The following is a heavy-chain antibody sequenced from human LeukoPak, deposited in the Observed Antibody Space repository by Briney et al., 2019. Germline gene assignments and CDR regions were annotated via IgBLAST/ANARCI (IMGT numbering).Heavy chain of an antibody. V-gene: IGHV4-59*01. D-gene: IGHD5-24*01. Sequence: PSETLSLTCTVSGGSISSYYWSWIRQPPGKGLEWMGYIYDRGTTAYNPSLKRRVTVSVDTSTNQFSLSLTSVTPADTAVYYCARDPDGYKFFDYWGRGRPVAVSS. CDR2: IYDRGTT. CDR3: ARDPDGYKFFDY. J-gene: IGHJ4*02. CDR1: GGSISSYY.